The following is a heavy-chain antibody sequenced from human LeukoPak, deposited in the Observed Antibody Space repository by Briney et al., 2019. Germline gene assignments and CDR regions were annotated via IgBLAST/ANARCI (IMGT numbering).Heavy chain of an antibody. J-gene: IGHJ5*02. CDR1: GGSISSSSYY. Sequence: KPSETLSLTCTVSGGSISSSSYYWGWIRQPPGKGLEWIGSIYYSGSTYYNPSLKSRVTISVDTSKNQFSLKLSSVTAADTAVYYCASRPYYGSGNSFDPWVQGTLVTVSS. CDR3: ASRPYYGSGNSFDP. V-gene: IGHV4-39*01. D-gene: IGHD3-10*01. CDR2: IYYSGST.